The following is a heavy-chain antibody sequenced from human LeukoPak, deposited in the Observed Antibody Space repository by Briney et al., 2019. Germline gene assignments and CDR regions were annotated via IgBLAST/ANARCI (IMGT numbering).Heavy chain of an antibody. CDR1: GGSISSYY. Sequence: SETLSLTCTVSGGSISSYYWSWIRRPPGKGLEWIGYIYYSGSTNYNPSLKSRVTISVDTSKNQFSLKLSSVTAADTAAYYCARGFGGWYYFDYWGQGTLVTVSS. CDR3: ARGFGGWYYFDY. V-gene: IGHV4-59*01. D-gene: IGHD6-19*01. J-gene: IGHJ4*02. CDR2: IYYSGST.